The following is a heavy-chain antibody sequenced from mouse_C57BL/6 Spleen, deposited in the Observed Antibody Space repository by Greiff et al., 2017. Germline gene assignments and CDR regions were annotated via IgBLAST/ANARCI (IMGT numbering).Heavy chain of an antibody. D-gene: IGHD2-4*01. CDR2: ISDGGSYT. CDR3: AREGVYYDPSYAMDY. CDR1: GFTFSSYA. V-gene: IGHV5-4*01. J-gene: IGHJ4*01. Sequence: EVQVVESGGGLVKPGGSLKLSCAASGFTFSSYAMSWVRRTPEKRLEWVATISDGGSYTYYPDNVKGRFTISRDNAKNNLYLQMSHLKSEDTAMYYCAREGVYYDPSYAMDYWGQGTSVTVSS.